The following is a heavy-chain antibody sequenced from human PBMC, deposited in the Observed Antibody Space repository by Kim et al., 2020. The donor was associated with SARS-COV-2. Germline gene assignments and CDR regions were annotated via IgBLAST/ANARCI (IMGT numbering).Heavy chain of an antibody. J-gene: IGHJ5*02. CDR3: AKDPPFGTNYDDSSGS. Sequence: GGSLRLSCAASGFTFSSYGMHWVRQAPGKGLEWVAVIWYDGSNKYYADSVKGRFTISRDNSKNTLYLQMNSLRAEDTAVYYCAKDPPFGTNYDDSSGSWGQGTLLTVSS. CDR1: GFTFSSYG. V-gene: IGHV3-33*06. CDR2: IWYDGSNK. D-gene: IGHD3-22*01.